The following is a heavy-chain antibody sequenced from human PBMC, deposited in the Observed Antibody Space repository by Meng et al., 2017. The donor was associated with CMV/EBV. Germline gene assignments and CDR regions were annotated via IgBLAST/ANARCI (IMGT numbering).Heavy chain of an antibody. CDR2: ISGSSTYI. CDR1: EFTSSSYV. CDR3: VRDASYGGDL. Sequence: GESLKISCAASEFTSSSYVMNWVRQAPGKGLEWVSSISGSSTYIYYADSVKGRFTISRDNARKSLYLEMNSLRAEDTAVYYCVRDASYGGDLWGQGTLVTVSS. D-gene: IGHD4-23*01. J-gene: IGHJ5*02. V-gene: IGHV3-21*01.